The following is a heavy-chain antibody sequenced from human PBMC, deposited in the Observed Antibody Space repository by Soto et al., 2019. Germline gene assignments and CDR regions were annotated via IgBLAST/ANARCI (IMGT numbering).Heavy chain of an antibody. J-gene: IGHJ4*02. Sequence: EVQLVESGGGLIQPGGSLRLSCEASGFSFSDSGMNWVRRAPGKGLEWISYISSSSRTIYYAASVEGRFTVSRDNVKSSVHLQMNSLRGEDTGVYYCARTRMEWALYFDNWGQGTLVTVSS. CDR2: ISSSSRTI. CDR3: ARTRMEWALYFDN. V-gene: IGHV3-48*01. CDR1: GFSFSDSG. D-gene: IGHD3-3*01.